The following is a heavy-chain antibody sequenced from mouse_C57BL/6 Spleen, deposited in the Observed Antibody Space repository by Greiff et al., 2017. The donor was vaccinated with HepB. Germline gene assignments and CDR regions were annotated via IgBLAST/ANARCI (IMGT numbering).Heavy chain of an antibody. CDR2: IDPSDSET. Sequence: QVQLQQPGAELVRPGSSVKLSCKASGYTFTSYWMHWVKQRPIQGLEWIGNIDPSDSETHYNQKFKDKATLTVDKSSSTAYMQLSSLTSEDSAVYYCARGGRDYYGSSYWYFDVWGTGTTVTVSS. CDR3: ARGGRDYYGSSYWYFDV. V-gene: IGHV1-52*01. CDR1: GYTFTSYW. J-gene: IGHJ1*03. D-gene: IGHD1-1*01.